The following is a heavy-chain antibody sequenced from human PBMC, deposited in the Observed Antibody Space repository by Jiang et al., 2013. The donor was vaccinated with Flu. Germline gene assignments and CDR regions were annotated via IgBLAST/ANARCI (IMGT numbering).Heavy chain of an antibody. CDR2: IYYSGST. Sequence: GSGLVKPSQTLSLTCTVSGGSISSGDYYWSWIRQPPGKGLEWIGYIYYSGSTYYNPSLKSRVTISVDTSKNQFSLKLSSVTAADTAVYYCARAAVGVPIPVVWFDPWGQGPWSPSPQ. D-gene: IGHD3-16*01. CDR1: GGSISSGDYY. CDR3: ARAAVGVPIPVVWFDP. J-gene: IGHJ5*02. V-gene: IGHV4-30-4*01.